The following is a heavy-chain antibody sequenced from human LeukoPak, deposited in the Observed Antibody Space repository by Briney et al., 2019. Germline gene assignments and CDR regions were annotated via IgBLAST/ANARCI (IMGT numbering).Heavy chain of an antibody. CDR2: ISGSDDST. CDR1: GFTFSSYA. Sequence: GSLRLSCAASGFTFSSYAMNWVRQAPGKGLEWVSAISGSDDSTYYADSVKGRFTISRDNAKNSLYLQMNSLRAEDTAVYYCARDKTIQLWTPFDYWGQGTLVTVSS. CDR3: ARDKTIQLWTPFDY. J-gene: IGHJ4*02. V-gene: IGHV3-23*01. D-gene: IGHD5-18*01.